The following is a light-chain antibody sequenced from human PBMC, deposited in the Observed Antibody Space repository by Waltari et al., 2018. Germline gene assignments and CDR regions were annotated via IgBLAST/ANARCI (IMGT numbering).Light chain of an antibody. CDR1: SAHSINF. J-gene: IGLJ3*02. CDR2: VNGDGSH. V-gene: IGLV4-69*01. CDR3: QTGGHGTWV. Sequence: QLVLTQPPSASAPLGAPVKLTCTLSSAHSINFTASIHQQPEKGPRYLMKVNGDGSHSKGDEIPDRLSGSSSGAERYLTISSLQSEDEADYYCQTGGHGTWVFGGGTKLTVL.